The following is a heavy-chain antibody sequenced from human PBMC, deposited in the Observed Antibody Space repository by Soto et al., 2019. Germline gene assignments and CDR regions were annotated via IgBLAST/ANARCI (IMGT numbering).Heavy chain of an antibody. V-gene: IGHV1-69*01. J-gene: IGHJ4*02. D-gene: IGHD6-13*01. Sequence: VQLLESGGGLVQPGGSLRLSCAASGFTFSSYAISWVRQAPGQGLEWMGGIIPIFGTANYAQKFQGRVTITADESTSTAYMELSSLRSEDTAVYYCAREEIAAAVIDYWGQGTLVTVSS. CDR3: AREEIAAAVIDY. CDR1: GFTFSSYA. CDR2: IIPIFGTA.